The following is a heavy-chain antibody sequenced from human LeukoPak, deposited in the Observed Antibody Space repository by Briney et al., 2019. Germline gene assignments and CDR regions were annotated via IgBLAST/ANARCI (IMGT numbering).Heavy chain of an antibody. CDR3: AKVVPSNYYDSSGYLY. J-gene: IGHJ4*02. CDR2: ISGSGGST. Sequence: GGSLRLSCAASGFTFSSYAMSWVRQAPGKGLEWVSAISGSGGSTYYADSVKGRFAISRDNSKNTLYLQMNSLRAEDTAVYYCAKVVPSNYYDSSGYLYWGQGTLVTVSS. D-gene: IGHD3-22*01. CDR1: GFTFSSYA. V-gene: IGHV3-23*01.